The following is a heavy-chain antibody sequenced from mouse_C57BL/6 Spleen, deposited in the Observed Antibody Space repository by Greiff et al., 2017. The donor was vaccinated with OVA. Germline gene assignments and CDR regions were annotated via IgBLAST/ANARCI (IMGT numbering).Heavy chain of an antibody. CDR3: ARNYGSSEYFDV. J-gene: IGHJ1*03. V-gene: IGHV1-81*01. CDR1: GYTFTSYG. D-gene: IGHD1-1*01. CDR2: IYPRSGNT. Sequence: VKLVESGAELARPGASVKLSCKASGYTFTSYGISWVKQRTGQGLEWIGEIYPRSGNTYYNEKFKGKATLTADKSSSTAYMELRSLTSEDSAVYFCARNYGSSEYFDVWGTGTTVTVSS.